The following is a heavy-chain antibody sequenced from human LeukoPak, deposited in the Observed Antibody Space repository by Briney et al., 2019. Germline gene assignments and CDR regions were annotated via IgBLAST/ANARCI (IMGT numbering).Heavy chain of an antibody. V-gene: IGHV3-7*01. CDR1: GFTLTIYW. D-gene: IGHD4-23*01. CDR3: ARVDYTGNGNLY. CDR2: INQDGSKK. Sequence: GGSLRLSCAASGFTLTIYWMTWVRQAPGKGLEWVVNINQDGSKKYYLDSVKGRFTISRDIAENSLYLQMNSLRVEDTAIYYCARVDYTGNGNLYWGQGTLVTVSS. J-gene: IGHJ4*02.